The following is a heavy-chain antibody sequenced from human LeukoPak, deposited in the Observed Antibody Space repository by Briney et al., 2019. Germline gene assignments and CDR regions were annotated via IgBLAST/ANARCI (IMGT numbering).Heavy chain of an antibody. D-gene: IGHD3-10*01. CDR2: IYSTGST. CDR3: ARDQTYSGSGIYTYFDY. Sequence: SETLSLTCTVSGGFISSGDYYWSWIRQPAGNGLEYIGRIYSTGSTNYNPSLRSRVTISVDTSKNHFSLKLSSVTAADTAVYYCARDQTYSGSGIYTYFDYWGQGILVTVST. CDR1: GGFISSGDYY. J-gene: IGHJ4*02. V-gene: IGHV4-61*02.